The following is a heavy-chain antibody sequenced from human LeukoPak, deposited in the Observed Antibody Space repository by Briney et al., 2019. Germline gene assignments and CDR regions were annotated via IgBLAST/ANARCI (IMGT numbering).Heavy chain of an antibody. J-gene: IGHJ4*02. CDR3: VKDLSYESSGHVLEY. V-gene: IGHV3-43*01. D-gene: IGHD3-22*01. Sequence: PGGPLRLSCVASGFTFEDYTMNWVRQAPGKTLEWVSLISWDGTTYYRDSVKGRFTISRDNSKNSLYLQMDTLRSEDTAFYYCVKDLSYESSGHVLEYWGQGTLVSVP. CDR2: ISWDGTT. CDR1: GFTFEDYT.